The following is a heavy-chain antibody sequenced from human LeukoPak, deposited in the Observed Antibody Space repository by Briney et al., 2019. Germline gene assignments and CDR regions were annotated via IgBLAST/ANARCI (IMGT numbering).Heavy chain of an antibody. CDR2: IWNDGSKK. D-gene: IGHD4/OR15-4a*01. CDR1: GFTFSSYG. V-gene: IGHV3-33*01. J-gene: IGHJ4*02. Sequence: PGGSLRLSCAASGFTFSSYGMHWVRQAPGKGLEWVAVIWNDGSKKNYADSVKGRFTISRDNSKNTLHLQMSSLRVEDTAIYYCARDLQGCDYWGQGTQVTVSS. CDR3: ARDLQGCDY.